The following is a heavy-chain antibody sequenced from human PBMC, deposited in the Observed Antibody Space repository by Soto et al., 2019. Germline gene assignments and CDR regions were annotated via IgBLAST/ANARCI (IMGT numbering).Heavy chain of an antibody. CDR3: VGGPGYSYGPFDY. CDR1: GFTFSTYS. J-gene: IGHJ4*02. Sequence: GGSLRLSCAASGFTFSTYSMNWVRQAPGKGLEWVSYINSDGSSTSYADSVKGRFTISRDNAKNTLYLQMNGLRADDTAVYYCVGGPGYSYGPFDYWGQGTLVTVSS. D-gene: IGHD5-18*01. V-gene: IGHV3-74*01. CDR2: INSDGSST.